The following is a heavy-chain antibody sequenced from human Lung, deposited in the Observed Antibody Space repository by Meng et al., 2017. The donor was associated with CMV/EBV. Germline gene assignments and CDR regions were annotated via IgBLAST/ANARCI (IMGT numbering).Heavy chain of an antibody. D-gene: IGHD2-15*01. CDR2: IGANGNNT. CDR3: ARESGGSGESLLDN. J-gene: IGHJ4*02. V-gene: IGHV3-64*01. Sequence: SGFTFSYYAMPWVRQAPGKGLEYVSAIGANGNNTYYAKSVKGRFTISRDNSKNTLYLQMGSLRTEDMAVYYCARESGGSGESLLDNWGRGTLVTVSS. CDR1: GFTFSYYA.